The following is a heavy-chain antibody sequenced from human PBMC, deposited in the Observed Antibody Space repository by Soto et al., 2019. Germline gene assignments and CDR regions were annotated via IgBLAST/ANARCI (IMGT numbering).Heavy chain of an antibody. Sequence: ASVKVSCKASGYTFTSYDINWVRQATGQGLEWMGWMNPNSGNTGYAQKFQGRVTMTRNTSISTAYMELSSLRSEDTAVYYCARGGPIERGRPPTYTTHYYGMDVWGQGTTVTSP. CDR2: MNPNSGNT. D-gene: IGHD1-26*01. J-gene: IGHJ6*02. V-gene: IGHV1-8*01. CDR1: GYTFTSYD. CDR3: ARGGPIERGRPPTYTTHYYGMDV.